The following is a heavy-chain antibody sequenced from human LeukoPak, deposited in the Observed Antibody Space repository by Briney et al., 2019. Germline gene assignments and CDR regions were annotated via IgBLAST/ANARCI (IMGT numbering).Heavy chain of an antibody. CDR2: IYYSGST. CDR3: ASSHTTVTTPPLFDY. V-gene: IGHV4-31*03. Sequence: PSETLSLTCTVSGGSISSGGYYWSWIRQHPGKGLEWIGYIYYSGSTYYNPSLKSRVTISVDTSKNQFSLKLSSVTAADTAVYYCASSHTTVTTPPLFDYWGQGTLVTVSS. CDR1: GGSISSGGYY. J-gene: IGHJ4*02. D-gene: IGHD4-17*01.